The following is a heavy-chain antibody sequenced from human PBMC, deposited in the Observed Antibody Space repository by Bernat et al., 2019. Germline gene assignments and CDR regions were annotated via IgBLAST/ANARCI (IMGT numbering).Heavy chain of an antibody. CDR3: AKELRAADAFDI. CDR1: GFTFSSYA. CDR2: ISYDGSNK. Sequence: QVQLVESGGGVVQPGRSLRLSCAASGFTFSSYAMHWVRQAPGKGLEWVAVISYDGSNKYYADSVKGRFTISRDNSKDTLYLQMNSLRAEDTAVYYCAKELRAADAFDIWGQGTMVTVSS. D-gene: IGHD3-16*01. V-gene: IGHV3-30*18. J-gene: IGHJ3*02.